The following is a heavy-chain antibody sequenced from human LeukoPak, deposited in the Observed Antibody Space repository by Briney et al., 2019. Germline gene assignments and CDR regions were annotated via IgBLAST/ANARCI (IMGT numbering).Heavy chain of an antibody. CDR1: GFTFTSYV. D-gene: IGHD5-18*01. CDR2: IADSGGDT. V-gene: IGHV3-23*01. J-gene: IGHJ4*02. Sequence: GGSLRFSCAASGFTFTSYVMNWVRQAPGQGLEWVSTIADSGGDTYYADSVKGRFTVSRDDSENTLYLQMHSLRAEDTATYYCAKSSHSNAWDDFDYWGQGTLVTVSS. CDR3: AKSSHSNAWDDFDY.